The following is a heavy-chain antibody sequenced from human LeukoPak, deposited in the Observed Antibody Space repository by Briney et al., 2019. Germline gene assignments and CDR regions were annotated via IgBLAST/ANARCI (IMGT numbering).Heavy chain of an antibody. Sequence: GGSLRLSCAASGLTFSSYSMNWVRQAPGKGLEWVSSISSSSSYIYYADSVKGRFTISRDNAKNSLYLQMNSLRAEDTAVYYCAREEDYDFWSGYYAIGGMDVWGQGTTVTVSS. J-gene: IGHJ6*02. CDR1: GLTFSSYS. D-gene: IGHD3-3*01. CDR2: ISSSSSYI. V-gene: IGHV3-21*01. CDR3: AREEDYDFWSGYYAIGGMDV.